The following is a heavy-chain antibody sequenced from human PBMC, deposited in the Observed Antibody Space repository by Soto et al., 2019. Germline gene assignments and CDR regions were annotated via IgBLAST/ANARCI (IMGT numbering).Heavy chain of an antibody. V-gene: IGHV3-74*01. CDR3: ARGLPKYFDWLLEATL. D-gene: IGHD3-9*01. Sequence: GGSLRLSCAASGFTFSSYWMHWVRQAPGKGLVWVSRINSDGSSTSYADSVKGRFTISRDNAKNTLYLQMNSLRAEDTAVYYCARGLPKYFDWLLEATLWGRGSLVTVCS. CDR1: GFTFSSYW. J-gene: IGHJ4*02. CDR2: INSDGSST.